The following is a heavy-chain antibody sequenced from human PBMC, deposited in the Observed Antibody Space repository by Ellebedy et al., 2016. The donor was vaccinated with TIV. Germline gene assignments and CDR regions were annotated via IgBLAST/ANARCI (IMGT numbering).Heavy chain of an antibody. D-gene: IGHD2-15*01. J-gene: IGHJ6*02. Sequence: GESLKISCAASGFTFRPFWMHWVRQVPGKGLVWVSRVNSDGSRTIYADSVKGRFTISRDNAKNTLYLQMNSLRADDTAVYYCVRGMSQMCSGGSCYGYETYNGMDVWGQGTTVTVSS. CDR1: GFTFRPFW. V-gene: IGHV3-74*01. CDR2: VNSDGSRT. CDR3: VRGMSQMCSGGSCYGYETYNGMDV.